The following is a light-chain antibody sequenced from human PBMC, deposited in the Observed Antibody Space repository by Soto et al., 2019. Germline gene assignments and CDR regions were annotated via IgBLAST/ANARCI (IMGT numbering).Light chain of an antibody. CDR3: QSYDSSLRV. Sequence: QSVLTQPPSVSGAPGQRVTISCTGSSSNIGAHYGVHWYQQLPGTAPKLLIYGNNNRPSGVPDRFSGSKSGTSASLAITGLQAGDEADYYCQSYDSSLRVFGGGTKLTVL. CDR2: GNN. CDR1: SSNIGAHYG. V-gene: IGLV1-40*01. J-gene: IGLJ2*01.